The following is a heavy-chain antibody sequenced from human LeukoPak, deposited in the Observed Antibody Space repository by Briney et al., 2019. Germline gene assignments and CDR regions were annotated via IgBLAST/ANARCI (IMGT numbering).Heavy chain of an antibody. CDR1: GGSISSRTYY. Sequence: SSETLSLTCTVSGGSISSRTYYWGWIRQPPGKGLEWIGSIYYSGSTYYNPSLKSRVSVSVDTSKNQFSLKVSSVTAADTAVYYCARLVGAATDPFDYRGQGALVTVSS. V-gene: IGHV4-39*01. CDR2: IYYSGST. D-gene: IGHD2-15*01. J-gene: IGHJ4*02. CDR3: ARLVGAATDPFDY.